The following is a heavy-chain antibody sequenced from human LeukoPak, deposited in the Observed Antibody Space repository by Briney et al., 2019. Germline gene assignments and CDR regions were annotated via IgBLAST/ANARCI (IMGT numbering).Heavy chain of an antibody. V-gene: IGHV3-23*01. J-gene: IGHJ4*02. CDR1: GFTFRTYA. CDR2: LSGTGDIT. CDR3: ARRGIGGYDFDY. D-gene: IGHD5-12*01. Sequence: GGSLRLSCAASGFTFRTYAMSWVRQAPGKGLEWVSALSGTGDITYYADSVKGRFTISRDNAKNSLYLQMNSLRAEDTAVYYCARRGIGGYDFDYWGQGTLVTVSS.